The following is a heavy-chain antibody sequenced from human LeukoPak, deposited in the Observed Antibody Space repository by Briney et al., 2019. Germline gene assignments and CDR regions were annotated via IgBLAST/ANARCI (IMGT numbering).Heavy chain of an antibody. J-gene: IGHJ4*02. V-gene: IGHV1-2*02. CDR2: VNPDSGGT. Sequence: GASVKVSCKASGYTFTGYFIHWVRQAPGQGLEWMGWVNPDSGGTHYAQNFQGRVTMTRETSITTAFMELSSLTSDDTAMYYCARTMSYHWRIDYWGQGTLVTASS. CDR3: ARTMSYHWRIDY. D-gene: IGHD3-16*02. CDR1: GYTFTGYF.